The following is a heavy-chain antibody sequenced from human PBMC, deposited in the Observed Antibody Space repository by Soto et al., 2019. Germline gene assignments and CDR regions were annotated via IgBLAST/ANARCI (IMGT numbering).Heavy chain of an antibody. CDR1: GFTFSSYA. D-gene: IGHD6-19*01. J-gene: IGHJ4*02. CDR3: ARASTDRIAVALYYFDY. Sequence: GGSLRLSCAASGFTFSSYAMHWVRQAPGKGLEWVAVISYDGSNKYYADAVKGRVTISRDNSKNTLYLQMNSLRAEDTAVYYCARASTDRIAVALYYFDYWGQGTLVTVSS. V-gene: IGHV3-30-3*01. CDR2: ISYDGSNK.